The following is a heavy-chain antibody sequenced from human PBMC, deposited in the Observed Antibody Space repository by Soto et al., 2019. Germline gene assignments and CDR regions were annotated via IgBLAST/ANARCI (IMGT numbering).Heavy chain of an antibody. V-gene: IGHV3-30*01. J-gene: IGHJ2*01. CDR1: GFSFSSYA. CDR2: ISYAGSNK. D-gene: IGHD4-4*01. Sequence: QVQLVESGGGVVQPGRSLRLSCAASGFSFSSYAMHWVRQAPGKGLEWVAVISYAGSNKYYADSVKGRFTISRDNSKNTLDLQMNSLRPEDTAVYYCARPLWRDDYNWGYFDLWGRGTLVTVSS. CDR3: ARPLWRDDYNWGYFDL.